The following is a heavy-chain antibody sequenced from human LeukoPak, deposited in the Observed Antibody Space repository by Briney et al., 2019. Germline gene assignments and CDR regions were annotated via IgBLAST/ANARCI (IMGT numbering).Heavy chain of an antibody. Sequence: GRCLRLSCAASGFTFSSYGMHWVRQAPGKGLEWVAVISYDGSNKYYADSVKGRFTISRDNSKNTLYLQMNSLRAEDTAVYYCASLLDYWGQGTLVTVSS. CDR3: ASLLDY. CDR1: GFTFSSYG. CDR2: ISYDGSNK. J-gene: IGHJ4*02. V-gene: IGHV3-30*03.